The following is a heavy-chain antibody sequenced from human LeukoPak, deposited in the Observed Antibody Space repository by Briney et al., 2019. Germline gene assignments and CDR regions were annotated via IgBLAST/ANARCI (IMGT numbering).Heavy chain of an antibody. CDR3: ARTTDYGDDY. Sequence: PSETLSLTCTVSGGSISSGDYYWSWIRQPAGKGLEWIGRIYTSGSTNYNPSLKSRVTMSVDTSKNQFSLKLSSVTAADTAVYYCARTTDYGDDYWGQGALVTVSS. CDR2: IYTSGST. CDR1: GGSISSGDYY. D-gene: IGHD4-17*01. V-gene: IGHV4-61*02. J-gene: IGHJ4*02.